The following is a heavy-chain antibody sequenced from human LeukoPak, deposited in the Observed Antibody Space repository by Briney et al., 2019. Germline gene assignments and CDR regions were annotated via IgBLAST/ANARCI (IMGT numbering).Heavy chain of an antibody. Sequence: ASETLSLTCTVSGXSIDSRSYYWDWIRQAPGKGLEWIGTIYHSGSTEYNPSLKSRVAIFVDTSKNQFSLILHSVAAADTAVYYCARRSEFDNTHYHYFDYWGQGALVTVSS. CDR2: IYHSGST. D-gene: IGHD2-15*01. V-gene: IGHV4-39*01. J-gene: IGHJ4*02. CDR1: GXSIDSRSYY. CDR3: ARRSEFDNTHYHYFDY.